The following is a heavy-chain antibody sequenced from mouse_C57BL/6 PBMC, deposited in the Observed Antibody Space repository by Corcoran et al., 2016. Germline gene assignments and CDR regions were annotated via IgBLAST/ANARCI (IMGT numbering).Heavy chain of an antibody. D-gene: IGHD2-1*01. Sequence: EVQLQQSGPVLVKPGASVKMSCKASGYTFTDYYMNWVKQSHGKSLEWIGVINPYNGGTSYNQKFKGKATLTVDKSSSTAYMELNILTSEDSAVYYCARIYYGTYYAMDYWGQGTSVTVSS. CDR1: GYTFTDYY. CDR2: INPYNGGT. CDR3: ARIYYGTYYAMDY. V-gene: IGHV1-19*01. J-gene: IGHJ4*01.